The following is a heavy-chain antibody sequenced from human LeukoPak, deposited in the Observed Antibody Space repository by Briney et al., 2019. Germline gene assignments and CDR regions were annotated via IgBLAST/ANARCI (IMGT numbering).Heavy chain of an antibody. D-gene: IGHD2-2*01. CDR1: GYPISNGYY. J-gene: IGHJ3*02. V-gene: IGHV4-38-2*01. Sequence: SETLSLTCAVSGYPISNGYYWAWIRQPPGKGLEWIGSIYYSGSTYYNPSLKSRVTISVDTSKNQFSLKLPSVTAADMAVYYCARRIVVKPPTTRGDALDIWGQGTMVTVSS. CDR3: ARRIVVKPPTTRGDALDI. CDR2: IYYSGST.